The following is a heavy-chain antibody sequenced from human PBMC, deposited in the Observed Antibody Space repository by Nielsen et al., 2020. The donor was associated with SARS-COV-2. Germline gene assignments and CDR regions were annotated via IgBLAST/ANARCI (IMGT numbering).Heavy chain of an antibody. J-gene: IGHJ6*02. D-gene: IGHD3-3*01. CDR2: IIPILGIA. CDR3: ARNRAGYEGYYDFWSGYSPAYYGMDV. Sequence: WVRQAPGQGLEWMGRIIPILGIANYAQKFQGRVTMTRDTSTSTVYMELSSLRSEDTAVYYCARNRAGYEGYYDFWSGYSPAYYGMDVWGQGTTVTVSS. V-gene: IGHV1-69*02.